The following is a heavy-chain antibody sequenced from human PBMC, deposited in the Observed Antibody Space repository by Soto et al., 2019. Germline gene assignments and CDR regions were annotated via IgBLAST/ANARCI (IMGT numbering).Heavy chain of an antibody. V-gene: IGHV4-30-4*01. CDR2: IYYSGSI. CDR1: GDSISGGDYY. CDR3: ARDWSCSYPRGS. J-gene: IGHJ5*01. Sequence: SGTLSLTCTVSGDSISGGDYYGTWIRQPPGRGLEWIGYIYYSGSIYYNPSLQSRVTISIDRSNNQFSLTLRSVNPADTAVYHCARDWSCSYPRGSWGHGALVTVSS. D-gene: IGHD3-3*01.